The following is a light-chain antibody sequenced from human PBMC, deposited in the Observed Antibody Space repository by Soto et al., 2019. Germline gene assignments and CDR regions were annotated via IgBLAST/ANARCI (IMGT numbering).Light chain of an antibody. CDR2: EVS. V-gene: IGLV2-23*02. Sequence: QSALTQPASVSGSPGQSITISCTGTSSDVGSYKFVSWYQQHPGKAPKLMIYEVSNRPSGISDRFSGSKSGNTASLTISGLQAEDEADYYCCSYAGSSIYLLFGEGIKVTVL. CDR3: CSYAGSSIYLL. J-gene: IGLJ2*01. CDR1: SSDVGSYKF.